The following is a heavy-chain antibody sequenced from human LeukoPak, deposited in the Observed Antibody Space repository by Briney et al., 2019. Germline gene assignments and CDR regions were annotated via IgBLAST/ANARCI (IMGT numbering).Heavy chain of an antibody. Sequence: PGGSLRLSCAASGFILNTSTITWVRQAPGKGLEWVSSITNTPNYIYYADSVKGRFTISRDNANNSLYLQMDSLRAEDTAVYYCRRDSPYDTSIWGQGTLVTVPS. CDR1: GFILNTST. J-gene: IGHJ4*02. V-gene: IGHV3-21*01. CDR2: ITNTPNYI. CDR3: RRDSPYDTSI. D-gene: IGHD3-16*01.